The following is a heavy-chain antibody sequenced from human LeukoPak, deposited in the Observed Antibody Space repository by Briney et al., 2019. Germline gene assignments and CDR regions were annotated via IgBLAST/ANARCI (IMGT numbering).Heavy chain of an antibody. J-gene: IGHJ4*02. D-gene: IGHD5-18*01. CDR2: ISYDGSNK. CDR1: GFTFSSYA. Sequence: GGPLRLSCAASGFTFSSYAMHWVRQAPGKGLEWVAVISYDGSNKYYADSVKGRFTISRDNSKNTLYLQMNSLRAEDTAVYYCARETNPWIQLWVSGGYWGQGTLVTVSS. CDR3: ARETNPWIQLWVSGGY. V-gene: IGHV3-30-3*01.